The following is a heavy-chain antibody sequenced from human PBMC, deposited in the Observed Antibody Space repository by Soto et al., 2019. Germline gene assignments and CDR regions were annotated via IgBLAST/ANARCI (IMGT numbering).Heavy chain of an antibody. Sequence: GWVKVYFKSSGYPFTSYGISLVRQAPGQGLEWMGWISAYNGNTNYAQKLQGRVTMTTDTSTSTAYMELRSLRSDDTAVYYCARGDNWTQTGYFDYWGQGTLVTVSS. D-gene: IGHD1-20*01. V-gene: IGHV1-18*01. CDR2: ISAYNGNT. CDR1: GYPFTSYG. J-gene: IGHJ4*02. CDR3: ARGDNWTQTGYFDY.